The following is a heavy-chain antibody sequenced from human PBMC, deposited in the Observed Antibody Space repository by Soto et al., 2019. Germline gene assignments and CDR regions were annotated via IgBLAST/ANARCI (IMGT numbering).Heavy chain of an antibody. CDR3: ARDSGTYYKEINDL. V-gene: IGHV3-7*01. J-gene: IGHJ5*02. Sequence: PGGSLRLSCAASGFTFSVYWMSWVRQAPGKGLEWLANINQDGSDEYYVDSVKGRFTISRDNAKNSLYLQMNSLRVEDTAVYFCARDSGTYYKEINDLWGQGSLVTVSS. CDR2: INQDGSDE. CDR1: GFTFSVYW. D-gene: IGHD1-26*01.